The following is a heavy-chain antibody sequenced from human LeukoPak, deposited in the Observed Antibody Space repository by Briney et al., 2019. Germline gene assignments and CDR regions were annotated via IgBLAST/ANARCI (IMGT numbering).Heavy chain of an antibody. Sequence: SETLSLTCTVSAGSISSYYWRWIRQPAGKGMEWIGRIYTSGSTNYHPSLKSRVTMSVDTSKNQFSLKLSSVTAADTAVYYCASQVIITFGGVITDYWGQGTLVTVSS. J-gene: IGHJ4*02. D-gene: IGHD3-16*02. CDR1: AGSISSYY. V-gene: IGHV4-4*07. CDR2: IYTSGST. CDR3: ASQVIITFGGVITDY.